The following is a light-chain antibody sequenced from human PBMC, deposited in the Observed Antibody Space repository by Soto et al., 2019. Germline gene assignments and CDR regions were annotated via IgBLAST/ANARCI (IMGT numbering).Light chain of an antibody. J-gene: IGLJ2*01. CDR1: SSDVDGYNY. CDR2: EVS. Sequence: QSVLTQPASVSGSPGQSITISCTGTSSDVDGYNYVSWYQQHPGKAPKLMIYEVSYRPSGVSNRFSGSKSGNTASLTISGLQAEDEAGYYCSSLTSTNTLAFGGGTKLTVL. CDR3: SSLTSTNTLA. V-gene: IGLV2-14*01.